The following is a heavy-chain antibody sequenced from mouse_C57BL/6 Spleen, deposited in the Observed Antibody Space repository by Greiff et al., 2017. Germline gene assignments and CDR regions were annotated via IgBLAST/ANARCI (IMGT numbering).Heavy chain of an antibody. J-gene: IGHJ4*01. V-gene: IGHV1-82*01. CDR1: GYAFSSSW. D-gene: IGHD2-4*01. CDR3: ARKSYDYDGGGYAMDY. Sequence: QVQLQQSGPELVKPGASVKISCKASGYAFSSSWMNWVKQRPGKGLEWIGRIYPGDGDTNYTGKFKGKATLTADKSSSTAYMQLSSLTSEDSAVYFCARKSYDYDGGGYAMDYWGQGTSVTVSS. CDR2: IYPGDGDT.